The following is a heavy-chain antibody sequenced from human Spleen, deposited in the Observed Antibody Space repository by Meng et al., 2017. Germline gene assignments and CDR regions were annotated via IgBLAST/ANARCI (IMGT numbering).Heavy chain of an antibody. V-gene: IGHV3-21*04. D-gene: IGHD2-21*02. CDR1: GFSFSSYS. Sequence: GESLKISCAASGFSFSSYSMNWVRQAPGKGLEWVSSISTMSSYIFYADSVMGRFTISRDNAKKSLYLQMNSLRTEDMALYYCAKGYCGADCHPDNWGQGTLVTVSS. J-gene: IGHJ4*02. CDR2: ISTMSSYI. CDR3: AKGYCGADCHPDN.